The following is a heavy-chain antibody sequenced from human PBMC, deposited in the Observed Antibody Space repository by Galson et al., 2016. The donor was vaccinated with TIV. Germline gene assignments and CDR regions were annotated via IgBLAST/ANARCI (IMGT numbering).Heavy chain of an antibody. V-gene: IGHV3-23*01. CDR1: GFTFSSSA. CDR2: IASSGAA. D-gene: IGHD5-24*01. Sequence: SLRLSCAASGFTFSSSAMTWVRHAPGKGLEWVSSIASSGAAYFSDSVDGRFAISRDNSKNTVFLQMNSLRADDTAVYYFAKEATKWLQLYYIDYWGQGIQVTVSS. CDR3: AKEATKWLQLYYIDY. J-gene: IGHJ4*02.